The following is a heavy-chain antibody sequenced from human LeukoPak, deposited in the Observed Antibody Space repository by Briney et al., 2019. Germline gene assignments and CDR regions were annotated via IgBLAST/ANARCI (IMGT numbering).Heavy chain of an antibody. CDR1: GYTFTSSD. V-gene: IGHV1-8*03. Sequence: ASVKVSCKASGYTFTSSDINWVRQAAGQGLEWMGWMNPNSGNTGYAQKFQGRVTITRNTSISTAYMELSSLRSEDTAVYYCARGQGHYYYYYMDVWGNGTTVTVSS. CDR2: MNPNSGNT. J-gene: IGHJ6*03. CDR3: ARGQGHYYYYYMDV.